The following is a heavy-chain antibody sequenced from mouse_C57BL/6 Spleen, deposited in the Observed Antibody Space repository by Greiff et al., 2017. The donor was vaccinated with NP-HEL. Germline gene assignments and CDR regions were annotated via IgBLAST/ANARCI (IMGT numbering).Heavy chain of an antibody. J-gene: IGHJ4*01. V-gene: IGHV1-82*01. CDR3: ARDGDYYGSSYYYYAMDY. CDR1: GYAFSSSW. D-gene: IGHD1-1*01. CDR2: IYPGDGDT. Sequence: VQLQQSGPELVKPGASVKISCKASGYAFSSSWMNWVKQRPGKGLEWIGRIYPGDGDTNYNGKSKGKATLTADKSSSTAYMQLRSLTSEDSAVYFCARDGDYYGSSYYYYAMDYWGQGTSVTVSS.